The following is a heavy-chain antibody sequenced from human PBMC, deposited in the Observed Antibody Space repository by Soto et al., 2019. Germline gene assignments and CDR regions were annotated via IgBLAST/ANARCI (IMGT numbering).Heavy chain of an antibody. CDR2: IYHSGSS. Sequence: PSETLSLTCPVSGDSISRGGYYWTWLRQHPGKGMEWIGYIYHSGSSFYNPSLKSRAMLSVDTSKNQFSLRLSSVTAADTGVYYCARTTMKLVFCNLDSWGQGTLVTVSS. CDR3: ARTTMKLVFCNLDS. D-gene: IGHD1-1*01. V-gene: IGHV4-31*03. CDR1: GDSISRGGYY. J-gene: IGHJ4*02.